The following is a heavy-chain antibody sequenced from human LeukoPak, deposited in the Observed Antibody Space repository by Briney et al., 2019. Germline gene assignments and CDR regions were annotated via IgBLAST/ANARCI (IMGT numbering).Heavy chain of an antibody. CDR3: ARSGKVSYSFDI. V-gene: IGHV4-59*01. CDR1: GGSISSYY. D-gene: IGHD3-10*01. Sequence: SETLSLTCTVSGGSISSYYWSWIRQPPGKGLEWIGYIYYSGSTNYNPSLKSRVTISVDTSKNQFSLKLGSVTAADTAVYYCARSGKVSYSFDIWGQGTMVTVSS. CDR2: IYYSGST. J-gene: IGHJ3*02.